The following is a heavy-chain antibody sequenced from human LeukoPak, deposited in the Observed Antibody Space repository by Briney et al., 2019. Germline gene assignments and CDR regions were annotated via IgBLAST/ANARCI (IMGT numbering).Heavy chain of an antibody. CDR1: GFTFSSYE. D-gene: IGHD5-18*01. CDR3: AKTPMVTTTINY. Sequence: GGSLRLSCAASGFTFSSYEMNWVRQAPGKGLEWVAFIRYDGSNKYYADSVKGRFTISRDNSKNTLYLQMNSLRAEDTAVYYCAKTPMVTTTINYWGQGTLVTVSS. J-gene: IGHJ4*02. V-gene: IGHV3-30*02. CDR2: IRYDGSNK.